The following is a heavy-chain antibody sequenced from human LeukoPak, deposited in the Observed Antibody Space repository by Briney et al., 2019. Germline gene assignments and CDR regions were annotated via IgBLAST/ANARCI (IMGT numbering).Heavy chain of an antibody. CDR2: INHSGST. J-gene: IGHJ4*02. CDR1: GGSFSGYY. D-gene: IGHD6-19*01. Sequence: SETLSLTCAVYGGSFSGYYWSWIRQPPGKGLEWIGEINHSGSTNYNPSLKSRVTISVDTSKNQFSLKLSSVTAADTAVYYCARGRVSRGFRYWGQGTLVIVSS. CDR3: ARGRVSRGFRY. V-gene: IGHV4-34*01.